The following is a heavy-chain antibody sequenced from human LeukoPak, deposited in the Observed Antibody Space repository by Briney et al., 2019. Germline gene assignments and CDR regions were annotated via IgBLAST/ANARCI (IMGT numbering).Heavy chain of an antibody. CDR3: AGEVTPYY. V-gene: IGHV3-7*01. J-gene: IGHJ4*02. D-gene: IGHD2-21*02. CDR2: IKQDGSEK. Sequence: GGSLRLSCAASGFTFSGYSMNWVRQAPGKGLEWVANIKQDGSEKYYVDSVKGRFTISRDNAKNSLYLQMNSLRAEDTAVYYCAGEVTPYYWGQGTLVTVSS. CDR1: GFTFSGYS.